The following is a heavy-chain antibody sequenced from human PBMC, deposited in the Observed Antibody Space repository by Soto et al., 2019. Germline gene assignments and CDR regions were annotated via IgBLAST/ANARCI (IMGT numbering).Heavy chain of an antibody. CDR1: GGSISSGGYY. Sequence: QVQLQESGPGLVKPSQTLSLTCTVSGGSISSGGYYWSWLRQHPGKGLEWIGYIYYSGSTYYNPSLNSRVTISVDTSKNQFSLKLSSVTAADTAVYYCASAGYWSAPVGGYFDHWGQGTLVTVSS. D-gene: IGHD2-8*02. CDR2: IYYSGST. CDR3: ASAGYWSAPVGGYFDH. V-gene: IGHV4-31*03. J-gene: IGHJ4*02.